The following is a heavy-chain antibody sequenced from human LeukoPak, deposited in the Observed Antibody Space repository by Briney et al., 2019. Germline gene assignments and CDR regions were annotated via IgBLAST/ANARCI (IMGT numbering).Heavy chain of an antibody. CDR3: ARHDYGDYRVSWFDP. CDR2: IYYSGST. J-gene: IGHJ5*02. D-gene: IGHD4-17*01. CDR1: GGSISSSSYY. V-gene: IGHV4-39*01. Sequence: PSETLSLTCTVSGGSISSSSYYWGWIRQPPGQRLEWIGSIYYSGSTYYNPSLKSRVTISVDTSKHHISLKLNSVTAADTAVYYCARHDYGDYRVSWFDPWGQGTLVTVSS.